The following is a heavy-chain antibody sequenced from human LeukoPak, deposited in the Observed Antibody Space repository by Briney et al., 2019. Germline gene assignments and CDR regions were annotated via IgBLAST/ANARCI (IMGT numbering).Heavy chain of an antibody. D-gene: IGHD3-9*01. Sequence: GGSLRLSCAASGFTVSSYCMSWVRQAPGKGLEWVSVIYSGGSTYYADSVKGRFTISRDNSKNTLYLQMTSLRAEDTDVYYCARGLRYFDWLFPPYYYYMDVWGKGTTVTISS. CDR2: IYSGGST. V-gene: IGHV3-53*01. J-gene: IGHJ6*03. CDR3: ARGLRYFDWLFPPYYYYMDV. CDR1: GFTVSSYC.